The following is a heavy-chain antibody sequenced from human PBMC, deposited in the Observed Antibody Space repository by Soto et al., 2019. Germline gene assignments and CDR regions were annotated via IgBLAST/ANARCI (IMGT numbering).Heavy chain of an antibody. CDR1: GVTFSSCA. J-gene: IGHJ6*02. CDR3: ARWGVPGIAVAGTGQDYYYGMDV. D-gene: IGHD6-19*01. CDR2: IIPIFGTA. V-gene: IGHV1-69*06. Sequence: KVYCKASGVTFSSCAISWVRQAPGQGLEWMGGIIPIFGTANYAQKFQGRVTITAGKSTSTAYMELSSLRSEDTAVYYCARWGVPGIAVAGTGQDYYYGMDVWGQGTTVTVSS.